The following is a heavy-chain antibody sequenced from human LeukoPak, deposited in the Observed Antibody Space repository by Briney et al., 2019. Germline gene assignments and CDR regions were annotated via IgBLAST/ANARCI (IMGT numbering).Heavy chain of an antibody. CDR3: ARQYYDALSGFYTADFYFDL. Sequence: PGGSPKLSCAASGFAFNSYGMNWVRQAPGKGLEWVSSISSSSSYIYYADSVKGRFTISRDNAKNSLYLQVNSLRAEDTAVYYCARQYYDALSGFYTADFYFDLWGQGTQVTVSS. CDR1: GFAFNSYG. V-gene: IGHV3-21*01. CDR2: ISSSSSYI. J-gene: IGHJ4*02. D-gene: IGHD3-3*01.